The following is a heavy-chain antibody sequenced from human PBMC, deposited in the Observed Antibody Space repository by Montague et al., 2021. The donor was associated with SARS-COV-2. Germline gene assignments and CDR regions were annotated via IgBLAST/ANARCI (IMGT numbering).Heavy chain of an antibody. CDR1: GFTFSSYG. V-gene: IGHV3-30-3*01. D-gene: IGHD5-24*01. J-gene: IGHJ4*02. CDR2: ISYDGSNK. CDR3: ARESSIDEKGMGLDY. Sequence: SLRLSCAAPGFTFSSYGMHWVRQAPGKGLEWATLISYDGSNKYYADSVKGRFTISRDNSKNTLYLQMSSLRAEDTAVYYCARESSIDEKGMGLDYWGQGT.